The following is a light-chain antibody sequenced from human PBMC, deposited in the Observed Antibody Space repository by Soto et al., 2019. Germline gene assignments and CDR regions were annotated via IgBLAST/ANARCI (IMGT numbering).Light chain of an antibody. Sequence: EIVLTQSPGTLSLSPGERATLSCRASQSVSSSYLAWYQHKPGQAPRLLIYGASSRATGIPDRFNDSGSGTDFTLTISRLEPEDFAVYYCQQPRAGTFGQGTKVEIK. CDR3: QQPRAGT. V-gene: IGKV3-20*01. CDR2: GAS. CDR1: QSVSSSY. J-gene: IGKJ1*01.